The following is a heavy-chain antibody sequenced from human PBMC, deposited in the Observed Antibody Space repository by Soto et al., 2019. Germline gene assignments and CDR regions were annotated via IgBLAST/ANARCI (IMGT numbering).Heavy chain of an antibody. CDR2: ISDSGGAT. V-gene: IGHV3-23*01. J-gene: IGHJ4*02. D-gene: IGHD6-13*01. Sequence: EVQLLESGGGVVQPGGSLRLSCAASGFTFSAYAMSWVRQAPGKGLEWVSVISDSGGATYYADSVKGRFTISRDKSKNTLYLQMNSLRAEDTAVYYCARQDYSTTWYLKYWGQGTLVTVSS. CDR1: GFTFSAYA. CDR3: ARQDYSTTWYLKY.